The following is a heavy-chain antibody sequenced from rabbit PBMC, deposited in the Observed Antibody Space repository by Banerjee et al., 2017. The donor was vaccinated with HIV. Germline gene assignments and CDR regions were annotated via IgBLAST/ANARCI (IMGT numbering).Heavy chain of an antibody. Sequence: QSLEESGGDLVKPGASLTLTCTASGFSFSSSHWIYWVRQAPGKGLEWSACIYAGSSGNTWYASWAKGRFTISKTSSTTVTLQMTSLTAADTATYFCAREDVDVGTGHFNLWGPGTLVTVS. J-gene: IGHJ4*01. CDR1: GFSFSSSHW. CDR3: AREDVDVGTGHFNL. D-gene: IGHD7-1*01. V-gene: IGHV1S40*01. CDR2: IYAGSSGNT.